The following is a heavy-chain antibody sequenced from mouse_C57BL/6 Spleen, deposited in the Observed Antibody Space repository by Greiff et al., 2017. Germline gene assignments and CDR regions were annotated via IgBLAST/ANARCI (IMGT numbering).Heavy chain of an antibody. D-gene: IGHD1-1*01. J-gene: IGHJ4*01. CDR2: IWSGGST. CDR3: ARMNSYYYGSSHYYAMDY. CDR1: GFSLTSYG. Sequence: VQLVESGPGLVQPSQSLSITCTVSGFSLTSYGVHWVRQSPGKGLEWLGVIWSGGSTDYNAAFISRLSISKDNSKSQVFFKMNSLQADDTAIYYCARMNSYYYGSSHYYAMDYWGQGTSVTVSS. V-gene: IGHV2-2*01.